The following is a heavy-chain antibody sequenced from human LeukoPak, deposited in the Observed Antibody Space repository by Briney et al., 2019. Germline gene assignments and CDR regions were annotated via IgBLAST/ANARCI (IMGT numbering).Heavy chain of an antibody. V-gene: IGHV3-9*01. CDR3: ARLSSDKAIDY. D-gene: IGHD6-19*01. J-gene: IGHJ4*02. Sequence: GRSLRLSCAASGFTFDDYAMHWVRQAPGKGLEWVSGITWNSGSIGYAGSVKGRFTISRDNAKNSLYLQMSSLRAEDTALYYCARLSSDKAIDYWGQGTLVTVSS. CDR2: ITWNSGSI. CDR1: GFTFDDYA.